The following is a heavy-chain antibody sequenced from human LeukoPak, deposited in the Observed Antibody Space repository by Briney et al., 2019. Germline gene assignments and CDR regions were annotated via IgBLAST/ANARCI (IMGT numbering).Heavy chain of an antibody. CDR1: GGTFSSYA. CDR3: AALDYYGSGRSYDAFDI. CDR2: IIPIFGTA. V-gene: IGHV1-69*06. J-gene: IGHJ3*02. Sequence: SVKVSCKASGGTFSSYAISWVRQAPGQGLEWMGGIIPIFGTANYAQKFQGRVTITADKSTSTAYMELSSLRSEDTAVYYCAALDYYGSGRSYDAFDIWAKGQWSPSLQ. D-gene: IGHD3-10*01.